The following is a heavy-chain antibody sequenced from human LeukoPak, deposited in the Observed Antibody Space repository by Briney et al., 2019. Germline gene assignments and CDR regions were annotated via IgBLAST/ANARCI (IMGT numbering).Heavy chain of an antibody. CDR3: TRDISGYFSDY. D-gene: IGHD3-22*01. Sequence: GGSLRLSCATSGFTFSDYGMNWVRQAPGKGLEWVSIIYSGGGTFYADSVKGRFTISRDSSKNTLYLQMNSLRAEDTAVYYCTRDISGYFSDYWGQGTLVTVSS. CDR1: GFTFSDYG. V-gene: IGHV3-53*01. CDR2: IYSGGGT. J-gene: IGHJ4*02.